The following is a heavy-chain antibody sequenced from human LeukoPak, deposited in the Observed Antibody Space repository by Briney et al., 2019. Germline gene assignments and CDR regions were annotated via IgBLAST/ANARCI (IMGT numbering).Heavy chain of an antibody. V-gene: IGHV3-66*04. D-gene: IGHD4-17*01. J-gene: IGHJ4*02. CDR3: ARRRGGYGEGELDY. Sequence: GGSLRLSCAASGFTVSSNYMSWVRQAPGKGLEWVSTIRSDGTTDYADSVKGRFTISRDDSKNTVYLQMDSLRVEDTAVYSCARRRGGYGEGELDYWGQGTLVTVSS. CDR1: GFTVSSNY. CDR2: IRSDGTT.